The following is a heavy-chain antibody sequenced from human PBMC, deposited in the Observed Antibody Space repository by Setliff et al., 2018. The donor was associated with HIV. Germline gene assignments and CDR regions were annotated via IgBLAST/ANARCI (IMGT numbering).Heavy chain of an antibody. Sequence: PGGPLRLSCAASGFTFSSYAMQWVRQAPGKGLEWVAVISSDGSNEYYADSVKGRFTISRDNSKNTLYVQMNSLRAEDTAVYYCARMVRGLILRGYHYHADVWGKGTTVTV. J-gene: IGHJ6*03. CDR3: ARMVRGLILRGYHYHADV. CDR2: ISSDGSNE. V-gene: IGHV3-30*04. CDR1: GFTFSSYA. D-gene: IGHD3-10*01.